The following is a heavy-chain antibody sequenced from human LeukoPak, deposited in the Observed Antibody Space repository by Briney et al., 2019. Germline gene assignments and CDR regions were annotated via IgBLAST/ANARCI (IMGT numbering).Heavy chain of an antibody. D-gene: IGHD4-17*01. CDR3: ARGGAYGDYYYMDV. Sequence: PGGSLRLSCAASGFTLSSYSMNLVRQAPGKGLGWGSSISSSSSYIYYADSVKGRFTISRDNAKNSLYLQMNSLRAEDTAVYYCARGGAYGDYYYMDVWGKGTTVTVSS. CDR2: ISSSSSYI. J-gene: IGHJ6*03. CDR1: GFTLSSYS. V-gene: IGHV3-21*01.